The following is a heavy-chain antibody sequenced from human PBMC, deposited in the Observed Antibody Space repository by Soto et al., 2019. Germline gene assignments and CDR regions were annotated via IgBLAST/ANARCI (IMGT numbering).Heavy chain of an antibody. J-gene: IGHJ4*02. Sequence: QVQLVESGGGVVQPGRSLRLSCAASGFTFSSYAMHWVRQAPGKGLEWVAVISYDGSNKYYADSVKGRFTISRDNSKNTIYLQMNSLRAEETAVYYGARGLLRYFDWLSGGGVDYRGQGTLVTVSS. CDR2: ISYDGSNK. CDR3: ARGLLRYFDWLSGGGVDY. CDR1: GFTFSSYA. D-gene: IGHD3-9*01. V-gene: IGHV3-30-3*01.